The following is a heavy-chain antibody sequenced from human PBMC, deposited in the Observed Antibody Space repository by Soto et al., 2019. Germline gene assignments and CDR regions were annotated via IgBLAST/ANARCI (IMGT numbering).Heavy chain of an antibody. CDR2: IIPIFGKA. CDR1: GGTFSSYA. J-gene: IGHJ4*02. D-gene: IGHD3-10*01. CDR3: ASYYGSGSYPEKFDY. Sequence: ASVKVSCKASGGTFSSYAISWVRQAPGQGLEWMGGIIPIFGKANYAQKFQGRVTITADESTSTAYMELSSLRSEDTAVYYCASYYGSGSYPEKFDYWGQGTLVTVSS. V-gene: IGHV1-69*13.